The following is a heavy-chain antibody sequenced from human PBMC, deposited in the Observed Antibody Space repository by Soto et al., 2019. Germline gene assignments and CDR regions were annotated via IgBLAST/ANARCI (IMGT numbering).Heavy chain of an antibody. D-gene: IGHD3-22*01. V-gene: IGHV3-23*01. CDR1: GFTFSSYA. CDR3: AKASDSSGYYDY. CDR2: ISGSGGST. Sequence: GGSLRLSCAASGFTFSSYAMSWVRQAPGKGLEWVSAISGSGGSTYYADSVKGRFTISRDNSKNTLYLQMNSLRAEDAAVYYCAKASDSSGYYDYWGQGTLVTVSS. J-gene: IGHJ4*02.